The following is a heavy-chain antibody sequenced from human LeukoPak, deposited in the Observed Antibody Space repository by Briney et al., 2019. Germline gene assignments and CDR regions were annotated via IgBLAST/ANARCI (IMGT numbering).Heavy chain of an antibody. CDR3: AKDSYGDYEGYYFDY. Sequence: PGGSLRLSCAASGFTFSSYAMSWVRQAPGKGLEWVSAISGSGGSTYYADSVKGRFTISRDNSKNTLYLQMNSLRAEDTAVYYCAKDSYGDYEGYYFDYWGQGTLVTVSS. J-gene: IGHJ4*02. CDR2: ISGSGGST. CDR1: GFTFSSYA. V-gene: IGHV3-23*01. D-gene: IGHD4-17*01.